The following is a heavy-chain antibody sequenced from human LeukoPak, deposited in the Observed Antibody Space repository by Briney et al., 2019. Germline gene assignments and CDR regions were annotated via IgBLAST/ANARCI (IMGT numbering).Heavy chain of an antibody. D-gene: IGHD5-24*01. CDR2: LSYDDTNE. CDR1: GFTFSNYA. V-gene: IGHV3-30*03. CDR3: ARDRGDGNNLAFHFDY. J-gene: IGHJ4*02. Sequence: QTGGSLRLSCAVSGFTFSNYAMHWVRQAPGKGLEWVAILSYDDTNEYYADSVAGRFTISRDNSKNTLYLQMNSLRPDDTAVYYCARDRGDGNNLAFHFDYWGQGTLVTVSS.